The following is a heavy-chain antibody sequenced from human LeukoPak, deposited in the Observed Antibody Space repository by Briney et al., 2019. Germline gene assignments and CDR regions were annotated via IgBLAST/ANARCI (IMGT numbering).Heavy chain of an antibody. J-gene: IGHJ4*02. CDR1: GFTFNIYG. CDR2: ISYDGSNK. V-gene: IGHV3-30*03. CDR3: ARGDTSGYYYRFFDY. D-gene: IGHD3-22*01. Sequence: PGGSLRLSCAASGFTFNIYGMHWVRQAPGKGLEWVAVISYDGSNKYYADSVKGRFTISRDNSKNTLYLQMNSLRAEDTAVYYCARGDTSGYYYRFFDYWGQGTLVTVSS.